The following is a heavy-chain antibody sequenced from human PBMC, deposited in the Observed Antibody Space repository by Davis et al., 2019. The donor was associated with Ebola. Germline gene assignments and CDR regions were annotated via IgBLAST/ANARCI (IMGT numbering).Heavy chain of an antibody. CDR3: AKPLQYCTNGVCYTRYYYYGMDV. D-gene: IGHD2-8*01. CDR1: GFTFGDYA. V-gene: IGHV3-23*01. CDR2: ISGSGGST. Sequence: GESLKISCTASGFTFGDYAMSWVRQAPGKGLEWVSAISGSGGSTYYADSVKGRFTISRDNSKNTLYLQMNSLRAEDTAVYYCAKPLQYCTNGVCYTRYYYYGMDVWGQGTTVTVSS. J-gene: IGHJ6*02.